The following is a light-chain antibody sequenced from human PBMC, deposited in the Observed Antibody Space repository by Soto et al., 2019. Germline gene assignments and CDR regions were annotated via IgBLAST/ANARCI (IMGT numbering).Light chain of an antibody. CDR1: QNIHTN. Sequence: EIVMTQSPATLSVSPGERATLSCRAGQNIHTNLAWYQQKPGQAPRLLIYDSSNRAAGIPARFSGSGSGTDFTLTVSSLEPEDFVVYYCQQRSDWPWTFGQGTKVDIK. CDR3: QQRSDWPWT. J-gene: IGKJ1*01. CDR2: DSS. V-gene: IGKV3-11*01.